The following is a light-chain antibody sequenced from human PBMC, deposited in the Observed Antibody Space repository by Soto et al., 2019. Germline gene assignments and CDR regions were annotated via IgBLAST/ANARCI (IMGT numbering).Light chain of an antibody. CDR1: QGIRNS. V-gene: IGKV1-27*01. CDR3: QKYSSAPWT. Sequence: DIQMTQSPSSLSASVGDRVTITCRASQGIRNSLAWYQQKPGKVPKLLIYGASTLLSGVPSRFSGSGSGTDFTLTISSLQPEDVATYYCQKYSSAPWTVGQGTRVEMK. CDR2: GAS. J-gene: IGKJ1*01.